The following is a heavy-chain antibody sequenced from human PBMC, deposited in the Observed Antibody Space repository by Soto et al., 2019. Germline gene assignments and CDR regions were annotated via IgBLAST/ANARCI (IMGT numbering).Heavy chain of an antibody. Sequence: GGSLRLSCAASGFTFSSYGMHWVRQAPGKGLEWVAVISYDGSNKYYADSVKGRFTISRDNSKNTLYLQMNSLRAEDTAVYYCAISSIAAAGPYFDYWGQGTLVTVSS. V-gene: IGHV3-30*03. CDR3: AISSIAAAGPYFDY. CDR1: GFTFSSYG. CDR2: ISYDGSNK. D-gene: IGHD6-13*01. J-gene: IGHJ4*02.